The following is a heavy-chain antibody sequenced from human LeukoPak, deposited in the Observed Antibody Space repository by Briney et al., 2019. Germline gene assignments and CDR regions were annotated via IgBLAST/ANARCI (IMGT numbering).Heavy chain of an antibody. V-gene: IGHV3-23*01. J-gene: IGHJ4*02. CDR1: GFTFSSYA. D-gene: IGHD6-19*01. CDR2: ISGSGGGT. Sequence: GGSLRLSCATSGFTFSSYAMTWVRQAPGKGLEWVSTISGSGGGTYYADSVKGRFTLSRDNSKNTLYLQMNSLRAEDTAIYYCAPSPAKDFSSGWFFDYWGQGTLVTVSS. CDR3: APSPAKDFSSGWFFDY.